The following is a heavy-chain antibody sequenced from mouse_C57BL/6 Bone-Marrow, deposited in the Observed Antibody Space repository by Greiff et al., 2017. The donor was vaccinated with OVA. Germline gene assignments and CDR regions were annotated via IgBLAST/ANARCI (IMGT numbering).Heavy chain of an antibody. D-gene: IGHD1-1*01. Sequence: VQLQQSGAELVRPGTSVKVSCKASGYAFTNYLIEWVKQRPGQGLEWIGVINPGSGGTNYNEKFKGKATLTADKSSSTAYMQLSSLTSEDSAVYCCARSRYYGSSSYFDYWGQGTTLTVSS. CDR2: INPGSGGT. V-gene: IGHV1-54*01. J-gene: IGHJ2*01. CDR3: ARSRYYGSSSYFDY. CDR1: GYAFTNYL.